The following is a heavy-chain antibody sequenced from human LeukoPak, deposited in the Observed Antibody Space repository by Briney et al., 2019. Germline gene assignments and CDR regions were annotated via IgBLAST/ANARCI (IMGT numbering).Heavy chain of an antibody. CDR1: GYTFTSYG. CDR3: ARGDCSGDSCYLPEYFQH. J-gene: IGHJ1*01. D-gene: IGHD2-15*01. Sequence: ASVKVSCKASGYTFTSYGISWVRQAPGQGLEWMGWISAYNGYTDYAQKLQGRVTMTTDTSTNTAYMELRSLRSDDTAVYYCARGDCSGDSCYLPEYFQHWGQGTLVTVSS. CDR2: ISAYNGYT. V-gene: IGHV1-18*01.